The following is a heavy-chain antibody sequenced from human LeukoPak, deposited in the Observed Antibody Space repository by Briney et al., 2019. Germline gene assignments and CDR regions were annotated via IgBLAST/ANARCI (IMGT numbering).Heavy chain of an antibody. Sequence: PGGSLRLSCAASGXAFHDYAMQWVRQAPGKGLEWVAVISYDGSNDYYADSVKGRFTISRDNSKNTLYLQMNSLRAEDTAVYFCAKVGGYGDYHGGYYFDYWGQGTLVTVSS. V-gene: IGHV3-30*18. CDR3: AKVGGYGDYHGGYYFDY. CDR1: GXAFHDYA. D-gene: IGHD4-17*01. J-gene: IGHJ4*02. CDR2: ISYDGSND.